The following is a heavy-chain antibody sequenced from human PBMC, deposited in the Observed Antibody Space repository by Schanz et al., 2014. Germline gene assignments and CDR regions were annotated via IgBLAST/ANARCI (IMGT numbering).Heavy chain of an antibody. J-gene: IGHJ6*03. CDR2: VSRSTPDI. V-gene: IGHV3-21*01. CDR1: GFTFSSYG. CDR3: AKGPYYYYYMDV. Sequence: VQLVESGGGVVQPGRSLRLSCAASGFTFSSYGMNWVRQAPGKGLEWVSYVSRSTPDIYYTDSVKGRFTISRDNSKSTLYLQMNSLRADDTAVYYCAKGPYYYYYMDVWGNGTTVTVSS.